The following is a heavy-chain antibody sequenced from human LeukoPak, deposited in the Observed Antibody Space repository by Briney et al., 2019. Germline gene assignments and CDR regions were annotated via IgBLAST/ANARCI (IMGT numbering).Heavy chain of an antibody. CDR2: IYHSGST. J-gene: IGHJ5*02. V-gene: IGHV4-30-2*01. Sequence: SETLSLTCAVSGGSNSSGGYSWSWIRQPPGKGLEWIGYIYHSGSTYYNPSLKSRVTISVDRSKNQFSLKLSSVTAADTAVYYCARGRLYCSGGSCYSCWFDPWGQGTLVTVSS. CDR1: GGSNSSGGYS. CDR3: ARGRLYCSGGSCYSCWFDP. D-gene: IGHD2-15*01.